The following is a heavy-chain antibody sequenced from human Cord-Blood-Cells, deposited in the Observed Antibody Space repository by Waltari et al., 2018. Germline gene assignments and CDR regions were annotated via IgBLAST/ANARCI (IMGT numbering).Heavy chain of an antibody. CDR2: RNANGGGT. Sequence: QVQLVQSGAEVKKPGASVKVSCKASGYTFTGYYMHGVGQAPGQRLEWGGGRNANGGGTDCAQKCQGGGTMARDTSISTAYMERSRLRSDDTAVYYCARGDTGESFDPWGQGTLVTVSS. CDR1: GYTFTGYY. V-gene: IGHV1-2*02. CDR3: ARGDTGESFDP. D-gene: IGHD7-27*01. J-gene: IGHJ5*02.